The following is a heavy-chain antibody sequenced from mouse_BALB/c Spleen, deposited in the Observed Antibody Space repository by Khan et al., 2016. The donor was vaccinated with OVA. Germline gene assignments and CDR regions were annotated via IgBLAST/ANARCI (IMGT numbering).Heavy chain of an antibody. Sequence: EVQLQESGPGLVKPSQSLSLTCTVTGYSITSDYAWNWIRQFPGNKLEWMGYISYSGSTSYNPYLKSRISITGDTSKNQFFLQLNSVTTEDTATYYCARSKMANWGQGTTLTVSS. V-gene: IGHV3-2*02. CDR2: ISYSGST. J-gene: IGHJ2*01. CDR3: ARSKMAN. CDR1: GYSITSDYA.